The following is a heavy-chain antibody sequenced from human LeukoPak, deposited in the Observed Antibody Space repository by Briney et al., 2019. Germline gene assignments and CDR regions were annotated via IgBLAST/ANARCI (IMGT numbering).Heavy chain of an antibody. J-gene: IGHJ4*02. V-gene: IGHV4-34*01. CDR2: INHSGRS. CDR1: GRSFSGYY. CDR3: ARVRPSEHLVYESYFDY. Sequence: PSETLSLTCAVYGRSFSGYYWSWIRQPPGKGLEWIGEINHSGRSNYNPSLKTRVTISVYTSKNQCSLKLSSVTAGEPAVFYCARVRPSEHLVYESYFDYWGQGTLVTVSS. D-gene: IGHD6-6*01.